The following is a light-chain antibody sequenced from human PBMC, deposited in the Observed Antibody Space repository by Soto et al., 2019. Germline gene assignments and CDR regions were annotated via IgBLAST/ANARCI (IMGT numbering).Light chain of an antibody. V-gene: IGLV2-23*03. CDR1: SRDIGSYNL. CDR3: CSYAGFSTVV. Sequence: QSVLTQPASVSGSPGQSITISCTGTSRDIGSYNLVSWYQQHPGKAPKLMIYEGSKRPSGVSNRFSASKSGNTASLTISGLQAEDEGDYYCCSYAGFSTVVFGTGTQLTVL. J-gene: IGLJ1*01. CDR2: EGS.